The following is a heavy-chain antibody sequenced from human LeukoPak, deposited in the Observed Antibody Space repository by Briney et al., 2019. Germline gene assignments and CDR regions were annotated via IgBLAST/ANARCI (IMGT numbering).Heavy chain of an antibody. V-gene: IGHV4-59*01. J-gene: IGHJ4*02. Sequence: SSETLSLTCTVSGASISSYYWSWIRQPPGKGLEWIGYIYYSGSTNYNPSLKSRVTISVDTSKNQFSLKLSSVIAADTAVYYCARGTSGWWGAYDYWGQGTLVTVSS. CDR1: GASISSYY. CDR2: IYYSGST. D-gene: IGHD6-19*01. CDR3: ARGTSGWWGAYDY.